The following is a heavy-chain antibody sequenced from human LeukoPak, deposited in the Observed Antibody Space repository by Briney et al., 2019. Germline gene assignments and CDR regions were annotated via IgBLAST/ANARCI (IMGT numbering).Heavy chain of an antibody. Sequence: SETLSLTCSGSGGSISGYSWSWVRQPPGKGLEWIGYSYNGGRTKYGPSLRSRVTISVGTSKNPFSLKLTSVTAAATAVYYCARGYIWGSYAVRGPHDSWGQGTLVTVSS. CDR3: ARGYIWGSYAVRGPHDS. CDR1: GGSISGYS. CDR2: SYNGGRT. J-gene: IGHJ4*02. V-gene: IGHV4-59*01. D-gene: IGHD3-16*01.